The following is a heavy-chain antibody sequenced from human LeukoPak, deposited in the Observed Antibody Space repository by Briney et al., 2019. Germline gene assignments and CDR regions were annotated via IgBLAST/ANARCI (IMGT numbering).Heavy chain of an antibody. Sequence: PGGSLRLSCAASGFTFDDHGMSWVRQAPGKGLEWVSGIKWDGGRTGYADSVKGRFTISRDNAKNSLYLQMNSLRAEDMALYYCAKASSRSFSSGYYGNAFDIWGQGTMVTVSS. CDR1: GFTFDDHG. J-gene: IGHJ3*02. CDR2: IKWDGGRT. D-gene: IGHD6-19*01. CDR3: AKASSRSFSSGYYGNAFDI. V-gene: IGHV3-20*04.